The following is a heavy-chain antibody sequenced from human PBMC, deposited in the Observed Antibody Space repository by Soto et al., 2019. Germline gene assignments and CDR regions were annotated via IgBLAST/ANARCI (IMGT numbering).Heavy chain of an antibody. J-gene: IGHJ4*02. CDR2: IVVGSGNT. D-gene: IGHD5-18*01. CDR1: GFTFTSSD. V-gene: IGHV1-58*01. CDR3: AADRSYRQLCFDY. Sequence: TPVNVSCEASGFTFTSSDVHCVRQARGQRLEWIGWIVVGSGNTNYAQKFQERVTITRDMSTSTAYMELSSLRSEDTAVYYCAADRSYRQLCFDYWGQGTLVTVSS.